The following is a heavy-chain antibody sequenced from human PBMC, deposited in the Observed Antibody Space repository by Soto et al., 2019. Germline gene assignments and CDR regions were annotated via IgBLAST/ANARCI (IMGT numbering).Heavy chain of an antibody. Sequence: QVKLVESGGGVVQPGRSLRLSCAASGFTFSLFAIHWVRQAPGKGLEWVALISFDGSTKYYADSGKGRFAISRDNSRNTLYLQMNSLRPEYTAVYYCARRGIEADNTGRGQDYFDAWGQGTLVTVSS. V-gene: IGHV3-30*09. CDR1: GFTFSLFA. J-gene: IGHJ4*02. D-gene: IGHD6-13*01. CDR3: ARRGIEADNTGRGQDYFDA. CDR2: ISFDGSTK.